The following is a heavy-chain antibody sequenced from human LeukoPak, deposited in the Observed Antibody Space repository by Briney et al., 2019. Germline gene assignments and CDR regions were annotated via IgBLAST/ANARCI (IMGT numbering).Heavy chain of an antibody. CDR3: ERESGYSYGLAAFFDY. CDR1: GFTVSSNY. J-gene: IGHJ4*02. Sequence: GGSLRLSCAASGFTVSSNYMSWVRQAPGKGLEWVSVIYSDGRIHSADSVKGRFTISRDDSKNTLSLQMNSLRAEDTAVYYCERESGYSYGLAAFFDYWGQGTLVTVSS. CDR2: IYSDGRI. V-gene: IGHV3-53*01. D-gene: IGHD5-18*01.